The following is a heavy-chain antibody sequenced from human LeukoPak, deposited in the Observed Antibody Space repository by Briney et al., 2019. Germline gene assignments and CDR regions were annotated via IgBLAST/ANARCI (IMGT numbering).Heavy chain of an antibody. CDR1: GFTFSSYS. CDR2: ISSSSSTI. Sequence: GGSLRLSCAASGFTFSSYSMNWVRQAPGKGLEWVSYISSSSSTIYYADSVKGRFTISRDNAKNSLYLQMNSLRPEDSAVYYCARPRGCGSARCNNFDYWGQGTLVTVSS. V-gene: IGHV3-48*01. D-gene: IGHD2-2*01. CDR3: ARPRGCGSARCNNFDY. J-gene: IGHJ4*02.